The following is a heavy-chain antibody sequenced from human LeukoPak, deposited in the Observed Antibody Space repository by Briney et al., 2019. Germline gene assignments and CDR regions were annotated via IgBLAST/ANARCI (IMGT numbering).Heavy chain of an antibody. CDR3: VRAAELGGPGLKSSFGY. V-gene: IGHV1-46*01. CDR2: INPGNTNT. D-gene: IGHD1-26*01. J-gene: IGHJ4*02. CDR1: GYTFTSYY. Sequence: ASVKVSCKASGYTFTSYYIHWVRQAPDQGLEWMGIINPGNTNTVYAQKFQGRVTMTKDTSTGTVYMELFSLRSEDTAVYYCVRAAELGGPGLKSSFGYRGQGTLVTVSS.